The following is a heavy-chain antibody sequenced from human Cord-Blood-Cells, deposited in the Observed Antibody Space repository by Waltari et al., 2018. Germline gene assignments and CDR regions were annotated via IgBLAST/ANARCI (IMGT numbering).Heavy chain of an antibody. D-gene: IGHD6-19*01. CDR2: IGSKAYGGTT. CDR3: TRGGWYPGLGMDV. V-gene: IGHV3-49*04. CDR1: GFTFGDYA. Sequence: EVQLVESGGGLVQPGRSLRLSCTASGFTFGDYAMSWVRQAPGKGLELVVFIGSKAYGGTTEDAAAVKGRFTISRDDSKSIAYLQMNSLKTEDTAVYYCTRGGWYPGLGMDVWGQGTTVTVSS. J-gene: IGHJ6*02.